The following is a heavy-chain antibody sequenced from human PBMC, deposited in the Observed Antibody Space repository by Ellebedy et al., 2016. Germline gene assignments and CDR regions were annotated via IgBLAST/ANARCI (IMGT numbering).Heavy chain of an antibody. CDR2: INHSGSA. CDR3: ARGAVVVIALDY. V-gene: IGHV4-34*01. D-gene: IGHD2-21*01. CDR1: VGSFSGYY. J-gene: IGHJ4*02. Sequence: SETLSLXXAVYVGSFSGYYWRWIRQPPGKGLEWIGEINHSGSANYNPSLKSRVTISVDTSKNQFSLKLSSVTAADTAVYYCARGAVVVIALDYWGQGTLVTVSS.